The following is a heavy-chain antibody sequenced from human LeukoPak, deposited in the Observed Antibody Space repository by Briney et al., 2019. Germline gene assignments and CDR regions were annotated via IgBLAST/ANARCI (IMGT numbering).Heavy chain of an antibody. V-gene: IGHV3-21*01. CDR1: GFTFSSYW. D-gene: IGHD5-24*01. J-gene: IGHJ4*02. CDR3: AIIVGMATIVDY. CDR2: ISSSSSYI. Sequence: PGGSLRLSCAASGFTFSSYWMHWVRQAPGKGLVWVSSISSSSSYIYYADSVKGRFTISRDNAKNSLYLQMNSLRAEDTAVYYCAIIVGMATIVDYWGQGTLVTVSS.